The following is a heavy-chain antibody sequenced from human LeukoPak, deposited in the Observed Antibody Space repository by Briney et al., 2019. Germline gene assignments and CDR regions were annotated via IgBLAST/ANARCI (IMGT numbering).Heavy chain of an antibody. CDR3: TRRGNQLSATPPLGMAEYDDFDY. CDR2: IRSKANSYAT. CDR1: GFTFSGSA. Sequence: QAGGSLRLSCAASGFTFSGSAMHWVRQASGKGLEWVGRIRSKANSYATAYAASVKGRFTISRDDSKNTAYLQMNSLKTEDTAVYYCTRRGNQLSATPPLGMAEYDDFDYWGQGTLVTVSS. V-gene: IGHV3-73*01. D-gene: IGHD7-27*01. J-gene: IGHJ4*02.